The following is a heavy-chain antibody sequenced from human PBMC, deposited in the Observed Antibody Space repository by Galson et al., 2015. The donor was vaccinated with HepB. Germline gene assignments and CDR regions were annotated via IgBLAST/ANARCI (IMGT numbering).Heavy chain of an antibody. CDR1: GFTFSSYG. V-gene: IGHV3-33*01. CDR2: IWYDGSNK. J-gene: IGHJ3*02. D-gene: IGHD2-2*01. Sequence: SLRLSCAASGFTFSSYGMSWVRQAPAKGLEWVAVIWYDGSNKYYADSVTGRFTISRDNSKNTLYLQMNSLRAEDMAVYYCARGVPAAMSGAFDIWGQGTMVPVSS. CDR3: ARGVPAAMSGAFDI.